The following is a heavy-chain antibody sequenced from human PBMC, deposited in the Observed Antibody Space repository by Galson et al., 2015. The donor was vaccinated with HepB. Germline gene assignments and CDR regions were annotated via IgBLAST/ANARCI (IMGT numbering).Heavy chain of an antibody. CDR1: GYTFSSYW. CDR3: ARHTTSPGEDIAGWDNWLDP. CDR2: IYPGDSDT. V-gene: IGHV5-51*01. Sequence: SGAEVKKPGESLQISCKGSGYTFSSYWIAWVRQMPGKGLDWMGMIYPGDSDTRYSSALEGHVTFSVDKSTATAYLQWSSLKASDSGIYFCARHTTSPGEDIAGWDNWLDPWGQGTLVSVSS. D-gene: IGHD1-1*01. J-gene: IGHJ5*02.